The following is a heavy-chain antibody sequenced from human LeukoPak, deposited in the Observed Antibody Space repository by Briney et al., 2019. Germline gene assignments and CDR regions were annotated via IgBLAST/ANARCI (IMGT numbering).Heavy chain of an antibody. J-gene: IGHJ4*02. CDR3: ATKVPNEPAFDY. D-gene: IGHD1-14*01. Sequence: GGSLRLSCAASGFTISSYWMNWVRQAPGKGLEWVANIKQDGSEKYYVDSVKGRFTISRDNAKNSLYLQMNSLRAEDTAVYYCATKVPNEPAFDYWGQGTLVTVSS. CDR1: GFTISSYW. CDR2: IKQDGSEK. V-gene: IGHV3-7*01.